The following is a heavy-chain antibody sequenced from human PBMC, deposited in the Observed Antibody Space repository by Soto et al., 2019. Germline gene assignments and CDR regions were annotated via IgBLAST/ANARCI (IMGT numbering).Heavy chain of an antibody. Sequence: QVQLEQSGAEVKKPGASVKVSCEGSGYTFSAYYIHWVRQAPGQGLEWMGWINPRSGGTNFAQKFQGRVTMTRDTAISTAYMALTRLMSNDTAVYYCATCTGGSCYYYGMDIWGQGTTVTVSS. CDR3: ATCTGGSCYYYGMDI. D-gene: IGHD2-15*01. CDR1: GYTFSAYY. J-gene: IGHJ6*02. CDR2: INPRSGGT. V-gene: IGHV1-2*02.